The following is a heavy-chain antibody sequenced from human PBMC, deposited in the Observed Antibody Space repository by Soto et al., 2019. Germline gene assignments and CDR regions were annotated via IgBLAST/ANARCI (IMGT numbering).Heavy chain of an antibody. D-gene: IGHD2-15*01. V-gene: IGHV4-39*01. Sequence: SETLSLTCTVSGGSISSSSYYWGWIRQPPGKGLEWIGSIYYSGSTYYNPSLKSRATISVDTSKNQFSLKLSSVTAADTAVYFCARQRDCSGGSCYSGIDYWGQGTLVTVSS. CDR2: IYYSGST. J-gene: IGHJ4*02. CDR3: ARQRDCSGGSCYSGIDY. CDR1: GGSISSSSYY.